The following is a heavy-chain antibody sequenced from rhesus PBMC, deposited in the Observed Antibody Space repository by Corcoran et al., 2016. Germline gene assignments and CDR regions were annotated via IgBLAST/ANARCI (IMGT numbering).Heavy chain of an antibody. J-gene: IGHJ1*01. CDR2: ISGGSGDT. D-gene: IGHD6-25*01. CDR1: GVSVLTHSW. CDR3: ARGTDSGYRNEYFDF. V-gene: IGHV4-65*01. Sequence: QVQLRYSCPGLVTPAETLALACSVYGVSVLTHSWWSWIRSPPVNGLELIGYISGGSGDTYYNSSQKIRVTMSTSTSKNQFSLKLRSVAAADTAVYFCARGTDSGYRNEYFDFRGQGALVTVS.